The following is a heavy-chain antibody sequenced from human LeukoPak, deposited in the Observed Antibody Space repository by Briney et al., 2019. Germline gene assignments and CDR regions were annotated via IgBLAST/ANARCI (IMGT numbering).Heavy chain of an antibody. V-gene: IGHV3-7*01. J-gene: IGHJ4*02. CDR3: ARYLAGTRLDY. CDR1: GFTFSSYW. Sequence: GGSLRLSCAASGFTFSSYWMSWVRQAPGKGLEWVANIKKDGSEKYYVDSVKGRFTISRDNAKTSLYLQMNSLRAEDTAVYYCARYLAGTRLDYWGQGTLVTVSS. CDR2: IKKDGSEK. D-gene: IGHD6-13*01.